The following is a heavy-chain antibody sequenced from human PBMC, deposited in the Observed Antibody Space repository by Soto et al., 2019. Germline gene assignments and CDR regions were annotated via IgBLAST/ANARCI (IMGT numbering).Heavy chain of an antibody. D-gene: IGHD2-2*01. CDR2: ISGSGGST. CDR1: GFTFSSYA. J-gene: IGHJ3*02. V-gene: IGHV3-23*01. CDR3: AIPQRGVGDIVVVPAADDAFYI. Sequence: GGSLRLSCAASGFTFSSYAMSWVRQAPGKGLEWVSAISGSGGSTYYADSVKGRFTISRDNSKNTLYLQMNSLRAEDTAVYYCAIPQRGVGDIVVVPAADDAFYIWGQGTMVTVSS.